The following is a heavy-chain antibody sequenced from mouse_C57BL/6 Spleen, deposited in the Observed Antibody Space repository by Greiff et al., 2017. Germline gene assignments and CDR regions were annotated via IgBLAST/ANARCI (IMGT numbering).Heavy chain of an antibody. CDR2: IYPGNSDT. CDR3: TLDGYYENYFDY. CDR1: GYTFTSYW. J-gene: IGHJ2*01. D-gene: IGHD2-3*01. Sequence: EVQVVESGTVLARPGASVKMSCKTSGYTFTSYWMHWVKQRPGQGLEWIGAIYPGNSDTSYNQKFKGKAKLTAVTSASTAYMELSSLTNEDSAVYYCTLDGYYENYFDYWGQGTTLTVSS. V-gene: IGHV1-5*01.